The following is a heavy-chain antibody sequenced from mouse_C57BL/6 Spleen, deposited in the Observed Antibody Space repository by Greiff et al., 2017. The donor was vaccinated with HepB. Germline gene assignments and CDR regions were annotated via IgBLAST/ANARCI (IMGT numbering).Heavy chain of an antibody. Sequence: QVQLQHSGAELVKPGASVKISCKASGYAFSSYWMNWVKQRPGKGLEWIGQIYPGDGDTNYNGKFKGKATLTADKSSSTAYMQLSSLTSEDSAVYFCASDWEMAWFAYWGQGTLVTVSA. J-gene: IGHJ3*01. CDR3: ASDWEMAWFAY. D-gene: IGHD4-1*01. V-gene: IGHV1-80*01. CDR1: GYAFSSYW. CDR2: IYPGDGDT.